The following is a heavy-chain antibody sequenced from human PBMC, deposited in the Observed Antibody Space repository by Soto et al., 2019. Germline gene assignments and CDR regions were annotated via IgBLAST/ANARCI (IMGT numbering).Heavy chain of an antibody. Sequence: SETLSLTCTVSGGSISSYYWSWIRQPPGKGLEWIGYIYYSGSTNYNPSLKSRVTISVDTSKNQFSLKLSSVTAADTAVYYCARGQVGSYGEPGFDYWGQGTLVTVSS. CDR2: IYYSGST. CDR3: ARGQVGSYGEPGFDY. V-gene: IGHV4-59*01. D-gene: IGHD5-18*01. CDR1: GGSISSYY. J-gene: IGHJ4*02.